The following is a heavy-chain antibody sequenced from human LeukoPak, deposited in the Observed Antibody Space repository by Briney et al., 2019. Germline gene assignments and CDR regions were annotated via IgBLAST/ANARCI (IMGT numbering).Heavy chain of an antibody. J-gene: IGHJ4*02. Sequence: SETLSLTCAVYGGSFSGYYWSWIRQPPGKGLEWLGEINHSGSTNYNPSLKSRVTISVDTSKNQFSLKLSSVTAADTAVYYCARGGVNEDIVVVPAAIRSYYFDYWGQGALVTVSS. CDR2: INHSGST. CDR1: GGSFSGYY. D-gene: IGHD2-2*02. CDR3: ARGGVNEDIVVVPAAIRSYYFDY. V-gene: IGHV4-34*01.